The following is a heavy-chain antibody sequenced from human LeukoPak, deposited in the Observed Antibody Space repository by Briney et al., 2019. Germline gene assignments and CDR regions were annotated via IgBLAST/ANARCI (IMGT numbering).Heavy chain of an antibody. CDR2: IYYSGST. J-gene: IGHJ6*03. Sequence: PSETLSLTCTVSGGSISSSSYYWGWIRQPPGKGLEWIGSIYYSGSTYYNPSLKSRVTISVDTSKNQFSLKLSSVTAADTAVYYCARVVVVPLRGYYYMDVWGKGTTVTVSS. CDR3: ARVVVVPLRGYYYMDV. V-gene: IGHV4-39*07. D-gene: IGHD2-2*01. CDR1: GGSISSSSYY.